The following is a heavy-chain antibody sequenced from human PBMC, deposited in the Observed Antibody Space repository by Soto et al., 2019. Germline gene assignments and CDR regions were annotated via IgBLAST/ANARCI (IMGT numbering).Heavy chain of an antibody. D-gene: IGHD3-16*02. CDR3: ARRVILYY. Sequence: PGGSLRLSCVASEFTFSNFWMSWVRQAPGKGLEWVANIMFDGTEKNYVDSVKGRFTISRDNAKNSLYLQMNSLTADDTAIYYCARRVILYYWGQGTLVTVSA. CDR2: IMFDGTEK. CDR1: EFTFSNFW. V-gene: IGHV3-7*01. J-gene: IGHJ4*02.